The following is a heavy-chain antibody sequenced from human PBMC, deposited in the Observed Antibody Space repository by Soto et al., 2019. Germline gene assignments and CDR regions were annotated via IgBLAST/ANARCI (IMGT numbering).Heavy chain of an antibody. Sequence: PVGALRLSCTASGFTFNTHWMHWVRQAPGKGLVWVSRIYFDGITTNYADSVKGRLTVSRDNAKNTVYLHVNTLRDEDTAVYYCARGGAIVLHYWGQGTLVPVSS. J-gene: IGHJ4*02. V-gene: IGHV3-74*01. CDR1: GFTFNTHW. CDR2: IYFDGITT. D-gene: IGHD2-8*01. CDR3: ARGGAIVLHY.